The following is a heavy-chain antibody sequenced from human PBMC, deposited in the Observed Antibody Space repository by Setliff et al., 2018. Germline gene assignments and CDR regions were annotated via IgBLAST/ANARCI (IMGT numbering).Heavy chain of an antibody. V-gene: IGHV4-39*01. J-gene: IGHJ4*02. Sequence: SETLSLTCSVSADSISSSYDYWAWIRQPPGKGLEWIGSIYNSGSTYYNPSLKSRVSISVDTSKNQFSLKLSSVTAADTAVYYCATGSPLRYFDWSPGGYWGQGTLVTVSS. CDR3: ATGSPLRYFDWSPGGY. CDR1: ADSISSSYDY. CDR2: IYNSGST. D-gene: IGHD3-9*01.